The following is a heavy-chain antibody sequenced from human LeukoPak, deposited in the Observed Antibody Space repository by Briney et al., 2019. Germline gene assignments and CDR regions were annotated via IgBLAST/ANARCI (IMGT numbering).Heavy chain of an antibody. CDR3: ARGGLAAPFDY. Sequence: SETLSLTCTVSGGSISSYYWSWIRQPPGKGLEWIGYIYYSGSTNYNPSLKSRVTISVDTSKNQFSLKLSSVTAADTAVYYCARGGLAAPFDYWGQGTLVTVSS. D-gene: IGHD6-25*01. CDR2: IYYSGST. J-gene: IGHJ4*02. CDR1: GGSISSYY. V-gene: IGHV4-59*12.